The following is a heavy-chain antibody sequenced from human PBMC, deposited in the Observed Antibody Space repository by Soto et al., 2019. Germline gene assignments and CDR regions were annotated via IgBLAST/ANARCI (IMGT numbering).Heavy chain of an antibody. J-gene: IGHJ3*02. CDR3: ARVFRRAMHAFDI. CDR1: GASISSNNW. V-gene: IGHV4-4*02. CDR2: IHHSGNT. D-gene: IGHD2-2*01. Sequence: SETLSLTCAVSGASISSNNWWSWVRQPPGKGLEWIGEIHHSGNTNYNPSLKSRVTISADKSKNQFSLKLSSVTAADTAVYYCARVFRRAMHAFDIWGQGAMVTVSS.